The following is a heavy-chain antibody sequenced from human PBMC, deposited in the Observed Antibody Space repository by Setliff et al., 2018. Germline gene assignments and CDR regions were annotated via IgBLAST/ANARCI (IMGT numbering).Heavy chain of an antibody. CDR2: INSDGSAT. V-gene: IGHV3-74*01. D-gene: IGHD6-6*01. Sequence: AGGSLRLSCAASGFTFNTYWMHWVRQALGKGLVWFSHINSDGSATYYAESVRGRFTISRDNSKNTLYLQMSSLRAEDTAVYYCARWTARAVDYWGQGTLVTVSS. J-gene: IGHJ4*02. CDR3: ARWTARAVDY. CDR1: GFTFNTYW.